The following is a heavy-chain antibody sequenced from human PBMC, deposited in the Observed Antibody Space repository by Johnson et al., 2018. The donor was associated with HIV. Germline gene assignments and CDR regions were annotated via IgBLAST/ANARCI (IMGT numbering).Heavy chain of an antibody. CDR1: GFTFSSYA. Sequence: QVQLVESGGGVVQPGRSLRLSCAASGFTFSSYAMHWVRQAPGKGLEWVAVISYDGSNKYYADSVKGRFTIYRDNSKNTLYLQMNSLRAEDTAVYYCAREPRGPSSGSRIPDAFDIWGQGTMVTVSS. CDR2: ISYDGSNK. CDR3: AREPRGPSSGSRIPDAFDI. V-gene: IGHV3-30-3*01. D-gene: IGHD3-10*01. J-gene: IGHJ3*02.